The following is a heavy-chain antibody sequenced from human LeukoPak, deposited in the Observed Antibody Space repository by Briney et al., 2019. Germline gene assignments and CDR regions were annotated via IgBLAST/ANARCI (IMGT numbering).Heavy chain of an antibody. CDR1: GYTFTSYD. CDR2: MNPNSGNT. CDR3: VRRLDTIEFDP. D-gene: IGHD5-12*01. Sequence: GASVKVSCKASGYTFTSYDINWVRQATGQGLEWMGWMNPNSGNTGYAQKFQGRVTMTRDTSRATASMELNSLTSEDTAVYYCVRRLDTIEFDPWGQGTLVTVSS. V-gene: IGHV1-8*02. J-gene: IGHJ5*02.